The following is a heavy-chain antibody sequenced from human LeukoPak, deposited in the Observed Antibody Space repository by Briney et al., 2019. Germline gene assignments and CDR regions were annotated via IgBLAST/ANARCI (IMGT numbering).Heavy chain of an antibody. V-gene: IGHV3-53*01. J-gene: IGHJ3*02. CDR2: IYSGGST. CDR1: GFTVSSNY. CDR3: ARDLGEGGYYDSSGPEAFDI. D-gene: IGHD3-22*01. Sequence: GGSLRLSCAASGFTVSSNYMSWVRQAPGKGLEWVSVIYSGGSTYYADSVKGRFTISRDNSKNTLYLQMNSLRAEDTAVYYCARDLGEGGYYDSSGPEAFDIWGQGTMVTVSS.